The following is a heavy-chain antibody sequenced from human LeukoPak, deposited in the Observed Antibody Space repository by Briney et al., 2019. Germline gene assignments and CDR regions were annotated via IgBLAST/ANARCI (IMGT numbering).Heavy chain of an antibody. D-gene: IGHD6-19*01. J-gene: IGHJ3*02. CDR3: AKDGYSSGWYNAFDI. CDR2: ISCSGGST. CDR1: GFTFSSSA. Sequence: GGSLRLSCAASGFTFSSSAMSWVRQAPGKGLEWVSAISCSGGSTYYADSVKGRFTISRDNSKNTLYLQMNSLRAEDTAVYYCAKDGYSSGWYNAFDIWGQGTMVTVSS. V-gene: IGHV3-23*01.